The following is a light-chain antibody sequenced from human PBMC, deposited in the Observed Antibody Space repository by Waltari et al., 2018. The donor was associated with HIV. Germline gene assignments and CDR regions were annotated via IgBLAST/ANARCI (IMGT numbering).Light chain of an antibody. J-gene: IGLJ2*01. V-gene: IGLV2-8*01. Sequence: QSALTLPPSASGSPGHSVHISCTGPCSDVGAYNYVPWYQHHPGKAPKLIIYEVTKRPSGVPYRSSASKSGNTSSLTVSRLQTDDDADYYCSSYAGSNTLIFGGGTNLIVL. CDR2: EVT. CDR1: CSDVGAYNY. CDR3: SSYAGSNTLI.